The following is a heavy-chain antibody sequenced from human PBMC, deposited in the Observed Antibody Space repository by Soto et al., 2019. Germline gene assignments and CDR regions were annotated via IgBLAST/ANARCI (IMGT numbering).Heavy chain of an antibody. CDR3: ARGYESGYTFGHDL. Sequence: PSETLSLTCTVSGDSISSTYWSWVRQPAGRGLEWIGRIYSSGSNNYNPSLESRVTMSVDTSKNQFSLTLRSVTAADTAVYFCARGYESGYTFGHDLRGQGTLVTVSS. J-gene: IGHJ5*02. V-gene: IGHV4-4*07. CDR1: GDSISSTY. D-gene: IGHD3-3*01. CDR2: IYSSGSN.